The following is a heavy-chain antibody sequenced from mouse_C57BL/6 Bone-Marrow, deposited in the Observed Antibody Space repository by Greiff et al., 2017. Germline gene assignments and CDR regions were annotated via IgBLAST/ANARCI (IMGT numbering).Heavy chain of an antibody. D-gene: IGHD2-4*01. CDR2: IYPGSGST. CDR3: AREGAYYDYDGFAY. V-gene: IGHV1-55*01. J-gene: IGHJ3*01. Sequence: VQLQQPGAELVKPGASVKMSCKASGYTFTSYWITWVKQRPGQGLEWIGDIYPGSGSTNYNEKFKSKATLTVDTSSSTAYMRLSSLTSEDSAVYYCAREGAYYDYDGFAYWGQGTLVTVSA. CDR1: GYTFTSYW.